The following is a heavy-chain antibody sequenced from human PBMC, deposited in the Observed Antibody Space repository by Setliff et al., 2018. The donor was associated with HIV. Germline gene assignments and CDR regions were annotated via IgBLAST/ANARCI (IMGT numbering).Heavy chain of an antibody. V-gene: IGHV4-34*01. CDR1: GGSLSGHY. CDR2: INQSGIS. CDR3: ARGGGFWSGQLDY. D-gene: IGHD3-3*01. Sequence: SETLSLTCAVYGGSLSGHYWTWIRQPPGKGLEWIGEINQSGISNFNPSLKSRVTMPIDTPKNQFSLKLSSVTAADTAVYFCARGGGFWSGQLDYWGQGTLVTVSS. J-gene: IGHJ4*02.